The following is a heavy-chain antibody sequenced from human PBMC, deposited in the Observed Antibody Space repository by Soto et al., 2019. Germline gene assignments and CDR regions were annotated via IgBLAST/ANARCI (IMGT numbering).Heavy chain of an antibody. D-gene: IGHD4-4*01. Sequence: QITLKESGPTLVKPTQTLTLTCTFSGFSLSTSGVGVGWIRQPPGKALAWLALIYWNDDNRYSPSLKSSLTIAKDTSKNQVVLNMTNMDPVDTATYFCARRPRYSNYVDYWGQGTLVTVSS. CDR3: ARRPRYSNYVDY. CDR2: IYWNDDN. V-gene: IGHV2-5*01. J-gene: IGHJ4*02. CDR1: GFSLSTSGVG.